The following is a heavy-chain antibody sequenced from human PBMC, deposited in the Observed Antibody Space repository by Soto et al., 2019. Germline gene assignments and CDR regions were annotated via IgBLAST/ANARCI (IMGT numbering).Heavy chain of an antibody. CDR1: GFTFSNYG. Sequence: QVQLVESGGGVVQRGRSLRLSCAASGFTFSNYGMHWVRQAPGKGLEWVAVISYHGSDKYYADSVKGRFTISRDNSKNTLYLQMDSLRVEDTAVYYCAKDHLTTTVTTVGYWGQGTLVTVSS. D-gene: IGHD4-17*01. CDR2: ISYHGSDK. J-gene: IGHJ4*02. V-gene: IGHV3-30*18. CDR3: AKDHLTTTVTTVGY.